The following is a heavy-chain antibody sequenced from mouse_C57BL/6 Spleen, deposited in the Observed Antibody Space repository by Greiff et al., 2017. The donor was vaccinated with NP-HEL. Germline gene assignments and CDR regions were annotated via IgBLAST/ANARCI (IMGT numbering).Heavy chain of an antibody. V-gene: IGHV1-36*01. D-gene: IGHD2-1*01. J-gene: IGHJ4*01. CDR2: VYPYNGGT. CDR1: GFTFTDYY. Sequence: VHVKQSGPVLVKPGPSVKISCKASGFTFTDYYMHWVKQSHGKSLEWIGLVYPYNGGTSYNQKFKGKATLTVDTSSSTAYMELNSLTSEDSAVYYCASGGYMVTTLYYYAMDYWGQGTSVTVSS. CDR3: ASGGYMVTTLYYYAMDY.